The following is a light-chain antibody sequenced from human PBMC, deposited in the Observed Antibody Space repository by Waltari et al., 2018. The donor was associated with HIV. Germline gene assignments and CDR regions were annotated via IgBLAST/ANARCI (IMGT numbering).Light chain of an antibody. Sequence: QSVLTQPPSVSEAPRQRVTISCSGSSSNIGNNAVNWYQQVPGKAPKLLIYYDDLVSSGCSDRFSGSKSGTSASLAIRGLQSEDEAEYYCAAWDDYLNGYVFGSGTKVTVL. CDR1: SSNIGNNA. CDR2: YDD. CDR3: AAWDDYLNGYV. V-gene: IGLV1-36*01. J-gene: IGLJ1*01.